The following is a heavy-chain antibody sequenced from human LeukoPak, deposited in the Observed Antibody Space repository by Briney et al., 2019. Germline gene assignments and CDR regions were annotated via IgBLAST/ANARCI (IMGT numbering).Heavy chain of an antibody. CDR1: GGSISSYY. V-gene: IGHV4-59*12. J-gene: IGHJ4*02. Sequence: SETLSLTCTVSGGSISSYYWSWIRQPPGKGLEWIGYIYYSGSSYYNPSLKSRVTISVDTSKNQFSLKLSSVTAADTAVYYCARDFGYYGSGSSIDYWGQGTLVTVSS. CDR3: ARDFGYYGSGSSIDY. CDR2: IYYSGSS. D-gene: IGHD3-10*01.